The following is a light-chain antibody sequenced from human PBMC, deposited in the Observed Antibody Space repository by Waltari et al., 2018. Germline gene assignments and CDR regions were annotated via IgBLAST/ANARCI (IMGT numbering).Light chain of an antibody. CDR2: AAS. J-gene: IGKJ1*01. Sequence: DIQMTQSPSSLSASVGYRVTITCRASQSISTYLNWYQQKPGKAPKLLICAASILQSGIPSRFSGSGSGTDFTLTISSLQPEDFATFYCQQSYSSPRTFGQGTKVEIK. CDR3: QQSYSSPRT. CDR1: QSISTY. V-gene: IGKV1-39*01.